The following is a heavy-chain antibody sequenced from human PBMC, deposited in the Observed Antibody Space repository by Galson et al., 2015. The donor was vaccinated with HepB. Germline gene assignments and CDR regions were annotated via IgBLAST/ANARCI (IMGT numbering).Heavy chain of an antibody. V-gene: IGHV3-9*01. CDR1: GFTFGNYA. J-gene: IGHJ4*02. CDR3: AKDLSALYYFDY. CDR2: ISWNSGST. Sequence: SLRLSCAASGFTFGNYAMSWVRQAPGKGLEWVSGISWNSGSTGYADSVKGRFTISRDNAKNTLYLQMNSLRAEDTAVYYCAKDLSALYYFDYWGQGTLVTVSS.